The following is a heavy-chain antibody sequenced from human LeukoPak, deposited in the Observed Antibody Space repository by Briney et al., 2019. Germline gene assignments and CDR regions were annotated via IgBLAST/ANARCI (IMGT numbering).Heavy chain of an antibody. V-gene: IGHV4-39*01. J-gene: IGHJ4*02. CDR2: IYYSGST. D-gene: IGHD3-10*01. CDR3: ASSTMVRGVTY. Sequence: SETLSLTCTVSGGSISSSSYYWGWIRQPPGKGLEWIGSIYYSGSTYYNPSLKSRVTISVDTSKNQFSLKLSSVTAADTAAYYCASSTMVRGVTYWGQGTLVTVSS. CDR1: GGSISSSSYY.